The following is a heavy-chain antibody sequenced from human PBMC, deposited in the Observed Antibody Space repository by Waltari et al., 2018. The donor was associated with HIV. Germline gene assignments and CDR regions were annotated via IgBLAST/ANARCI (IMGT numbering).Heavy chain of an antibody. CDR1: GYTFTGYY. Sequence: QVQLVQSGAEVKKPGASVKVSCKASGYTFTGYYIHWVRQAPGQGLEWMGRINPISGGTDYAQKFQGRVTMTRDTSISTAYMELRRLRSDDTAVYFCTTIPKVGVYFDYWGQGTLVTVSS. CDR3: TTIPKVGVYFDY. J-gene: IGHJ4*02. CDR2: INPISGGT. V-gene: IGHV1-2*06. D-gene: IGHD2-8*01.